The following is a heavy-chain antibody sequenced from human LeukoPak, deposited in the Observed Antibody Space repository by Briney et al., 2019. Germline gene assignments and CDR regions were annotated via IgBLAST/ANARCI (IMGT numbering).Heavy chain of an antibody. J-gene: IGHJ4*02. CDR2: IYYSGST. CDR3: ARGRYSSSWYIDY. D-gene: IGHD6-13*01. V-gene: IGHV4-31*03. CDR1: GGSFNSGGYY. Sequence: SETLSLTCTVSGGSFNSGGYYWSWIRQHPGKGLEWFGYIYYSGSTYYNPSLKSRVTISIDTSKNQFSLKLSSVTAADTAVYYCARGRYSSSWYIDYWGQGTLVTVSS.